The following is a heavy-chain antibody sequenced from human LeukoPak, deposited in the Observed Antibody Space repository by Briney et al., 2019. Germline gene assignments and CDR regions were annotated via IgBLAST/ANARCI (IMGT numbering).Heavy chain of an antibody. CDR3: ARGLYSSSWYERDY. V-gene: IGHV1-8*03. Sequence: ASVKLSCKASGYTFTSYDINWVRQAPGQGLEWMGWMNPNSGNTGYAQKFQGRFTITRNSSISTAYMELSRLRSEDTAVYYCARGLYSSSWYERDYWGQGTLVTVSS. J-gene: IGHJ4*02. D-gene: IGHD6-13*01. CDR1: GYTFTSYD. CDR2: MNPNSGNT.